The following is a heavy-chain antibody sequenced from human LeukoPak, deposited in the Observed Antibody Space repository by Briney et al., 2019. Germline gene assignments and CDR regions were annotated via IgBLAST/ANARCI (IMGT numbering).Heavy chain of an antibody. CDR3: ARGVVIAPQTFDY. D-gene: IGHD2-21*01. CDR2: IHHSGST. CDR1: GYSISSGF. J-gene: IGHJ4*02. Sequence: PSETLSLTCTVSGYSISSGFWGWIRQPPGKGLEWIGSIHHSGSTYYKSSLKSRVTISVDTSKNQFSLKLSSVTAADTAVYYCARGVVIAPQTFDYWGQGTLVTVSS. V-gene: IGHV4-38-2*02.